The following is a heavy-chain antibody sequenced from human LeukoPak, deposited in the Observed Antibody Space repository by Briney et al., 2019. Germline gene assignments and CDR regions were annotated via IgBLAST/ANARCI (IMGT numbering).Heavy chain of an antibody. CDR2: TYYSGST. Sequence: SETLSLTCTVSGGSISSSSYYWGWIRQPPGKGLEWIGSTYYSGSTFYNPSLKSRVTISVDTSKNQFSLRLSSVTAADTAVYYCASIAVAGGWFDPWGQGTLVTVSS. CDR3: ASIAVAGGWFDP. D-gene: IGHD6-19*01. J-gene: IGHJ5*02. CDR1: GGSISSSSYY. V-gene: IGHV4-39*01.